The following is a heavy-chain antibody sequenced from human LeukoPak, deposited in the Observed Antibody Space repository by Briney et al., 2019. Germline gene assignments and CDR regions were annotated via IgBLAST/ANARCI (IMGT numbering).Heavy chain of an antibody. CDR1: GGSFSGYY. CDR2: INHSGST. V-gene: IGHV4-34*01. CDR3: ARNGVRGVKKPYYFDY. Sequence: SETLSLICAVYGGSFSGYYWTWIRQPLGKGLEWIGEINHSGSTNYNPSLKSRVTISVDTSKNQFSLKLSSVTAADTAVYYCARNGVRGVKKPYYFDYWGQGTLVTVSS. D-gene: IGHD3-10*01. J-gene: IGHJ4*02.